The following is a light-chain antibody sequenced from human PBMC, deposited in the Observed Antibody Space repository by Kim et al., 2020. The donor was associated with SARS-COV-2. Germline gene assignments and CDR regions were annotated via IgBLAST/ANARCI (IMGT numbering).Light chain of an antibody. CDR3: ASWDDSMNGYI. CDR1: SSNIGGNT. V-gene: IGLV1-44*01. CDR2: ATD. Sequence: ELTQPPSASGTPGQRLTISCSGSSSNIGGNTANWYQQLPGTAPRLLLYATDRRPSGVPDRFSGSRSGTSASLDIIGLLSEDEAVYFCASWDDSMNGYIFGTGTKVTVL. J-gene: IGLJ1*01.